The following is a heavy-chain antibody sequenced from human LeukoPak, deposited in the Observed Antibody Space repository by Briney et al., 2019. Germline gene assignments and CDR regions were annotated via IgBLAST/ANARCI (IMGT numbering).Heavy chain of an antibody. CDR3: AKLEGPYHFDY. Sequence: PGGSLRLSCAASGFTFSIYAMSWVRQAPGKGLEWVSTVGGGGSSTYYADSVRGRFTISRDNSKNTLSLRMNSLRVEDTAVYYCAKLEGPYHFDYWGQGTLVTVSS. CDR1: GFTFSIYA. V-gene: IGHV3-23*01. J-gene: IGHJ4*02. CDR2: VGGGGSST.